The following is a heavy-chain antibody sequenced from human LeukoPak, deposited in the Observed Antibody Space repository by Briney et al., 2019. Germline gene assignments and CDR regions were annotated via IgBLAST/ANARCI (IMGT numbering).Heavy chain of an antibody. J-gene: IGHJ4*02. CDR3: AKRGVVIRVILVGFHKEADYYDS. CDR1: GITLSNYG. CDR2: ISGSGGST. D-gene: IGHD3-22*01. V-gene: IGHV3-23*01. Sequence: GGSLRLSCAVSGITLSNYGMSWVRQAPGKGLEWVAGISGSGGSTTYADSVKGRFTISRDNPKNTLYLHMNNLRAEDTAVYFCAKRGVVIRVILVGFHKEADYYDSWGQGALVTVSS.